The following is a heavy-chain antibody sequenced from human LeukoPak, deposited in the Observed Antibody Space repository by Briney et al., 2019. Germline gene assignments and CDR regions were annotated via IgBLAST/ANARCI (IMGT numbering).Heavy chain of an antibody. V-gene: IGHV3-7*01. CDR3: ARAEVGDFWIHYYYYYYMDV. D-gene: IGHD3-3*01. Sequence: GGSLRLSCAASGFTFSSYWMSWVRQAPGKGLEWVANIKQDGSEKYYVDSVKGRFTISRDNAKNSLYLQMNSLRAEDTAVYYCARAEVGDFWIHYYYYYYMDVWGKGTTVTVSS. CDR2: IKQDGSEK. CDR1: GFTFSSYW. J-gene: IGHJ6*03.